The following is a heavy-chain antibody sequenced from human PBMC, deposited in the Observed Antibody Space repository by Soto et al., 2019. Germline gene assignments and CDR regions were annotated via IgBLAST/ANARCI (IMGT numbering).Heavy chain of an antibody. D-gene: IGHD3-16*02. CDR3: ARDSEEASRPEHLGELSFDY. Sequence: PGGSLRLSCAASGFTFSSYSMNWVRQAPGKGLEWVSYISSSSSTIYYADSVKGRFTISRDNAKNSLYLQMNSLRAEDTAVYYCARDSEEASRPEHLGELSFDYWGQGTLVTVSS. CDR1: GFTFSSYS. CDR2: ISSSSSTI. V-gene: IGHV3-48*01. J-gene: IGHJ4*02.